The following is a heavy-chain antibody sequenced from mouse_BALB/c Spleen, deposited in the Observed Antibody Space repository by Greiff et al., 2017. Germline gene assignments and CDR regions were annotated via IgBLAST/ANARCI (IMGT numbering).Heavy chain of an antibody. Sequence: EVKVEESGGGLVKPGGSLKLSCAASGFTFSDYYMYWVRQTPEKRLEWVATISDGGSYTYYPDSVKGRFTISRDNAKNNLYLQMSSLKSEDTAMYYCAREDGYYSAYWGQGTLVTVSA. V-gene: IGHV5-4*02. J-gene: IGHJ3*01. D-gene: IGHD2-3*01. CDR3: AREDGYYSAY. CDR1: GFTFSDYY. CDR2: ISDGGSYT.